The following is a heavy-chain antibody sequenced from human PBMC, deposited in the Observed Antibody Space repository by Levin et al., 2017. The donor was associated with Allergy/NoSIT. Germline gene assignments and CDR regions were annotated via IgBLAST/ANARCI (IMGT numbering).Heavy chain of an antibody. V-gene: IGHV4-59*01. CDR2: IYYSGST. Sequence: LSQTLSLTCIVSGGSISSYHWSWIRQPPGKGLEWIGYIYYSGSTNYNPSLKSRVTMSVDTSKNQFSLTLNSVTAADTAVYYCARDRVVASSGTYYYYGMAVWGQGTTVTVSS. CDR3: ARDRVVASSGTYYYYGMAV. J-gene: IGHJ6*02. D-gene: IGHD2-15*01. CDR1: GGSISSYH.